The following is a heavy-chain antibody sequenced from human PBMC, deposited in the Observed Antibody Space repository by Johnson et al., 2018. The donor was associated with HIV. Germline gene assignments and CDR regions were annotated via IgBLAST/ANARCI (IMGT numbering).Heavy chain of an antibody. V-gene: IGHV3-20*04. CDR3: ARDYSYFYDSSGPPPGFDI. Sequence: VQVVESGGGVVRPGGSLRLSCAASGFTFDDYGMSWVRQTPGKGLEWVSDINWNGASTGYADSVKGRFPISRDNAKNSLYLQMNSLRAEDTALYYCARDYSYFYDSSGPPPGFDIWGQGTMVTVSS. J-gene: IGHJ3*02. CDR2: INWNGAST. D-gene: IGHD3-22*01. CDR1: GFTFDDYG.